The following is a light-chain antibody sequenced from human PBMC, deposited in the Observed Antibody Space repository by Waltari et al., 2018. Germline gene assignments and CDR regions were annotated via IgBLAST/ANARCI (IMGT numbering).Light chain of an antibody. CDR3: QQYGSSLWT. Sequence: EIVLTQSPATLSLSPGERATLSCRASQSVSSSYLAWYQQKPGLAPRLLIYDASSRATGIPDRFSDSGSGTDFTLTISRLEPEDFAVYYCQQYGSSLWTFGQGTKVEIK. J-gene: IGKJ1*01. V-gene: IGKV3D-20*01. CDR2: DAS. CDR1: QSVSSSY.